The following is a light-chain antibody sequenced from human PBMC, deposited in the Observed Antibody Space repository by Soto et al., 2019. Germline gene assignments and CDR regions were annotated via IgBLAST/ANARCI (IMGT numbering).Light chain of an antibody. J-gene: IGLJ2*01. CDR3: SSYTSSSTLVV. CDR2: DVS. CDR1: SSDVGGYNY. Sequence: QSVLTQPASVSGSPGQSITLSCTGTSSDVGGYNYVSWDQQHPGTAPKLMIYDVSNRPSGVSNRFSGSTSGNTASLTISGIQAEDEADYDCSSYTSSSTLVVFGGGTQLTVL. V-gene: IGLV2-14*01.